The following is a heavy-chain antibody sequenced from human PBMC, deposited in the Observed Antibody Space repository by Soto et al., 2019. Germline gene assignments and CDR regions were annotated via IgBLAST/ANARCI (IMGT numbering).Heavy chain of an antibody. J-gene: IGHJ4*02. CDR1: GYSFTSYG. Sequence: QVQVVQSGAEVKKPGASMKVSCKASGYSFTSYGISWVRQAPGQGLEWMGWINPYNGDTNYEQKLQGRVTMTTDTSTGSAYMELRSLRSDDTAVYYCARYFWSRYHDYWGQGTLVTVSS. CDR2: INPYNGDT. V-gene: IGHV1-18*01. D-gene: IGHD3-3*01. CDR3: ARYFWSRYHDY.